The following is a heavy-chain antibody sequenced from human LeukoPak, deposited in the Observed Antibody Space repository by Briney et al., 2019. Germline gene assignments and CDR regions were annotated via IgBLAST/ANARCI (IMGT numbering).Heavy chain of an antibody. J-gene: IGHJ4*02. CDR2: TSYDESNK. Sequence: GGSLRLSCAASGFTYSNYAMHWVRQAPGKGLEWVAITSYDESNKYYADSVKGRFTISRDNSKNTLYLQMNSLRAADTAVYYCASSGYYYGSFDYWGQGTLVTVSS. CDR1: GFTYSNYA. D-gene: IGHD3-22*01. V-gene: IGHV3-30-3*01. CDR3: ASSGYYYGSFDY.